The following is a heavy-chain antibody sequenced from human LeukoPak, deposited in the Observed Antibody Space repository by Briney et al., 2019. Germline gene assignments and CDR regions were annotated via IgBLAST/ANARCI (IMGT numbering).Heavy chain of an antibody. V-gene: IGHV4-59*01. J-gene: IGHJ6*02. CDR3: AVAEYYYYYGMDV. CDR2: IYYSGST. Sequence: SETLSLTCTVSGGSISSYHWSWIRQPPGKGLEWIGYIYYSGSTNYNPSLKSRVTISVDTSKNQFSLKLSSVTAADTAVYYCAVAEYYYYYGMDVWGQGTTVTVSS. D-gene: IGHD5-12*01. CDR1: GGSISSYH.